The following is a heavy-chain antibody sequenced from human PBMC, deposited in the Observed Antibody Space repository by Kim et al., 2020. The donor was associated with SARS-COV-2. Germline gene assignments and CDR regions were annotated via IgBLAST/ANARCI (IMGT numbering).Heavy chain of an antibody. V-gene: IGHV3-23*01. CDR1: GFTFSSYA. J-gene: IGHJ5*02. Sequence: GGSLRLSCAASGFTFSSYAMSWVRQAPGKGLEWVSAISGSGGSTYYADSVKGRFTISRDNSKNTLYLQMNSLRAEDTAVYYCAKDRGAAAGRPPHWFDPWGQGTLVTVSS. CDR2: ISGSGGST. D-gene: IGHD6-13*01. CDR3: AKDRGAAAGRPPHWFDP.